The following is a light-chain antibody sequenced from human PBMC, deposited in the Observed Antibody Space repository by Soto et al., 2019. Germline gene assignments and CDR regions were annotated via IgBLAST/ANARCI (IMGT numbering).Light chain of an antibody. Sequence: QSVLTQPASVSGSPGQSITISCTGTSSDVGAYNFVSWYQQHPGKAPKLMIYDVSNRPSGVSNRFSGSKSGNTASLTISGLQAEDEADYYCSSYISSTTFYVFGSGTKLTVL. CDR1: SSDVGAYNF. V-gene: IGLV2-14*01. CDR3: SSYISSTTFYV. J-gene: IGLJ1*01. CDR2: DVS.